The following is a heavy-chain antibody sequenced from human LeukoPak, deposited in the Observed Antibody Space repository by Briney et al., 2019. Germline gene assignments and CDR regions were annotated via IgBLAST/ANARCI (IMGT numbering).Heavy chain of an antibody. J-gene: IGHJ4*02. Sequence: GGSLRLFCAASGFTFNSYDMSWVRHAPGKGLECLSSISGSGGSTYYADSVKGRFTISRDNSKNTLYLQMNRLRAEDTAVYYCAKPRGGIDSGYYCDFWGKGTLVTVSS. CDR1: GFTFNSYD. V-gene: IGHV3-23*01. CDR3: AKPRGGIDSGYYCDF. CDR2: ISGSGGST. D-gene: IGHD3-10*01.